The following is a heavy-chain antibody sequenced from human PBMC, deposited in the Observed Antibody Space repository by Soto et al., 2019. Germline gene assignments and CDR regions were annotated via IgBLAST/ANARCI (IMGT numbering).Heavy chain of an antibody. CDR2: IIPIFGTA. CDR1: GGTFSSYA. D-gene: IGHD2-15*01. Sequence: QVQLVQSGAEVKKPGSSVKVSCKASGGTFSSYAISWVRQAPGQGLEWMGGIIPIFGTANYAQKFHGRVTITADESTSTAYMELSSLRSEDTAVYYCATVYCSGGSCYAHRYWYFDLWGRGTLVTVSS. CDR3: ATVYCSGGSCYAHRYWYFDL. J-gene: IGHJ2*01. V-gene: IGHV1-69*01.